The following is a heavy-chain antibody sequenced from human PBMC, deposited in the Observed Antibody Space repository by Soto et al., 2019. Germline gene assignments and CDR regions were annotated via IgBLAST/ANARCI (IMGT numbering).Heavy chain of an antibody. J-gene: IGHJ3*02. CDR2: IWYDGSNK. Sequence: PGGSLRLSCAASGFTFSSYGMHWVRQAPGKGLEWVAVIWYDGSNKYYADSVKGRFTISRDNAKNSLYLQMNSLRAEDTAVYYCARDRQWLFLDAFDIWGQGTMVTVSS. D-gene: IGHD6-19*01. CDR1: GFTFSSYG. CDR3: ARDRQWLFLDAFDI. V-gene: IGHV3-33*01.